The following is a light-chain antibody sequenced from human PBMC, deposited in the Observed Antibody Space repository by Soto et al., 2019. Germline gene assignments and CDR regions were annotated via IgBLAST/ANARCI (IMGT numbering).Light chain of an antibody. CDR1: QSVSSSF. Sequence: DIVLTQSPGALSLSPGERATPSCRASQSVSSSFLAWYQQKPGQAPRLLIYGASSRATGIPDRFSGSGSGTDFTLTISRLEPEDFAVYYCQQYDSSPRTFGQGTKVEIK. J-gene: IGKJ1*01. CDR3: QQYDSSPRT. CDR2: GAS. V-gene: IGKV3-20*01.